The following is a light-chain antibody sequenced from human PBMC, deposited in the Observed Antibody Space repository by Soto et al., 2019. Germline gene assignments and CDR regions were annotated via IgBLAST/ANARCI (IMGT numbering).Light chain of an antibody. V-gene: IGKV1-33*01. CDR1: QSIANF. Sequence: DVQMTHSPSSLSASGGDRVTITCKANQSIANFLNWFQHKPGEAPKLLISDASHLEIGVPSRFSVRRSGTDFVLVYRYLQSVDAATYFCQQYEELPLTFGGVTKVDI. J-gene: IGKJ4*01. CDR3: QQYEELPLT. CDR2: DAS.